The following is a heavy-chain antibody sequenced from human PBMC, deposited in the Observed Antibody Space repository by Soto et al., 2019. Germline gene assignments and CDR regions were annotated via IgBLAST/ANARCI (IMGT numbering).Heavy chain of an antibody. CDR2: INPNSGGT. J-gene: IGHJ6*02. D-gene: IGHD6-13*01. CDR1: GYTFTGYY. CDR3: ARGGIAAAGTLPKSTLYYYGMDV. V-gene: IGHV1-2*04. Sequence: ASVKVSCKASGYTFTGYYMHWVRQAPGQGLEWMGWINPNSGGTNYAQKFQGWVTMTRDTSISTAYMELSRLRSDDTAVYYCARGGIAAAGTLPKSTLYYYGMDVWGQGTTVTVSS.